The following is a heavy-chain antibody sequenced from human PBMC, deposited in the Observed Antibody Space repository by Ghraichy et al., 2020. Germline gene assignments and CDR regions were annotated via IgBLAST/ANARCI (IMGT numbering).Heavy chain of an antibody. CDR3: VGPIYAFWADYYFMDV. CDR2: INQGGST. CDR1: DGSFNGYY. Sequence: SETLSLTCDVYDGSFNGYYWTWIRQSPGMGLEWIGEINQGGSTNYNPSLKSRVTISVDTSKNQLSLKLSSVTASDTAIYYCVGPIYAFWADYYFMDVWGKGTTVTVSS. D-gene: IGHD3-3*01. V-gene: IGHV4-34*01. J-gene: IGHJ6*03.